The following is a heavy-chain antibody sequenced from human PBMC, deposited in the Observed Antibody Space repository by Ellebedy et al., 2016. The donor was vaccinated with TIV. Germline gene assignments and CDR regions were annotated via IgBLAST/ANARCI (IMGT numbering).Heavy chain of an antibody. CDR2: INPNSGGT. D-gene: IGHD4-17*01. CDR3: ARGGPLDYEPFDY. Sequence: AASVKVSCKASGYTFTGYYMHWVRQAPGQGLEWMGWINPNSGGTNYAQKFQGWVTMTRDTSISTANMELSRLRADETAVYYCARGGPLDYEPFDYWGQGTLVTVSS. V-gene: IGHV1-2*04. CDR1: GYTFTGYY. J-gene: IGHJ4*02.